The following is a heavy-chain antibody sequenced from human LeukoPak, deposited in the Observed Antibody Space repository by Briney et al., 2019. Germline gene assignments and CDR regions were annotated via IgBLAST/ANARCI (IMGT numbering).Heavy chain of an antibody. CDR2: ISAYNGNT. D-gene: IGHD6-19*01. V-gene: IGHV1-18*01. Sequence: ASVKVSCKASGYTFTSYGISWVRQAPGQGLEWMGWISAYNGNTNYAQKFQGRVTMTRDTSISTAYMELSRLRSDDTAVYYCARGYIAVAYYYYYYMDVWGKGTTVTVSS. J-gene: IGHJ6*03. CDR1: GYTFTSYG. CDR3: ARGYIAVAYYYYYYMDV.